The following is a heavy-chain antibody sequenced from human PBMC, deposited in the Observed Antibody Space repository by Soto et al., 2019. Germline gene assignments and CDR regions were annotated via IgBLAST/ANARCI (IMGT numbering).Heavy chain of an antibody. CDR1: SDSIGGLY. CDR3: ARASQCKSYFDCFAWLDY. Sequence: LSLTCTVSSDSIGGLYWTWIRQPAGKGLEWIGRIYSSGETNYNPSLTGRVIMSLDTSKNQFSLNLTSVTAADTAVYYCARASQCKSYFDCFAWLDYWGQGTLVTVSS. J-gene: IGHJ4*02. D-gene: IGHD3-9*01. CDR2: IYSSGET. V-gene: IGHV4-4*07.